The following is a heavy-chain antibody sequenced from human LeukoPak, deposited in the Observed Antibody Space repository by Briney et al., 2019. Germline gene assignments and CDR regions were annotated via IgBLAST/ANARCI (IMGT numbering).Heavy chain of an antibody. J-gene: IGHJ4*02. CDR3: ITGPY. CDR2: IKSKTEGGTT. Sequence: KPGGSLRLSCAASGFTFSSYSMNWVRQAPGKGLEWVGRIKSKTEGGTTDYAAPVKGRVTISGDDLKNTLYLQMNSLKTEDTAVYYCITGPYWGQGTLVTVSS. CDR1: GFTFSSYS. V-gene: IGHV3-15*01.